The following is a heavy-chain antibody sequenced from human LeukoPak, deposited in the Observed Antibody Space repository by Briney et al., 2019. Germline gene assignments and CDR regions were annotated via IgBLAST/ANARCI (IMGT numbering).Heavy chain of an antibody. V-gene: IGHV4-59*01. CDR2: IYYSGST. CDR3: AGTTGSYLDY. Sequence: KTSETLSLTCTVSGGSISSYYWSWIRQPPGKGLEWIGYIYYSGSTNYNPSLKSRVTISVDTSKNQFSLKLSSVTAADTAVYYCAGTTGSYLDYWGQGTLVTVSS. CDR1: GGSISSYY. J-gene: IGHJ4*02. D-gene: IGHD3-10*01.